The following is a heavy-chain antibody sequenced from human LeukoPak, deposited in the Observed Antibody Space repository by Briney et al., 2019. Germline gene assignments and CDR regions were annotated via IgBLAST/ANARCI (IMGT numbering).Heavy chain of an antibody. J-gene: IGHJ4*02. CDR3: ARVIAVAGTSLDY. D-gene: IGHD6-19*01. V-gene: IGHV1-2*02. CDR1: GYTFTGYY. Sequence: GASVKVSCKASGYTFTGYYMHWVRQAPGQGLEWTGWINPNSGGTNYAQKFQGRVTMTRDTSISTAYMELSRLRSDDTAVYYCARVIAVAGTSLDYWGQGTLVTVSS. CDR2: INPNSGGT.